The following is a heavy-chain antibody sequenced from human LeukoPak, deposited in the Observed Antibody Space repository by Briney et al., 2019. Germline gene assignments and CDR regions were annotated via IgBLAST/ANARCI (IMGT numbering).Heavy chain of an antibody. CDR1: GFTLSSYE. V-gene: IGHV3-48*03. D-gene: IGHD3-22*01. CDR3: AREDESSGYFDY. Sequence: PGGSLRLSCAASGFTLSSYEMNWVRQAPGKGLGWVSYSSSSGSTIYYADSVKGRFTISRENAKNSLSLQMNSLRAEDTAVYYCAREDESSGYFDYWGQGTLVTVSS. J-gene: IGHJ4*02. CDR2: SSSSGSTI.